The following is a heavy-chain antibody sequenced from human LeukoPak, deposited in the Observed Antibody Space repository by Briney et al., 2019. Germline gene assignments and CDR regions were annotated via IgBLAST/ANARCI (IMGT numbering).Heavy chain of an antibody. J-gene: IGHJ4*02. V-gene: IGHV1-46*03. CDR1: GCTFTRYY. D-gene: IGHD3-10*01. CDR3: ARNDASGLDY. Sequence: ASVKVSCKASGCTFTRYYMHWVRQAPGQGLEWMGFINPSGGSTSYAQKFQGRVTMTRDTSTSTVYMELSSLRSEDTAVYYCARNDASGLDYWGQGTLVTVSS. CDR2: INPSGGST.